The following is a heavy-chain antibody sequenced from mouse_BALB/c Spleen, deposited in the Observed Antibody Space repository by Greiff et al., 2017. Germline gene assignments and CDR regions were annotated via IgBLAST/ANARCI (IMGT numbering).Heavy chain of an antibody. Sequence: QVQLQQSGPELVKPGASVRISCKASGYTFTSYYIHWVKQRPGQGLEWIGWIYPGNVNTKYNEKFKGKATLTADKSSSTAYMQLSSLTSEDSAVYFCARSPGYYWRMDYWGQGTSVTVSS. J-gene: IGHJ4*01. CDR3: ARSPGYYWRMDY. D-gene: IGHD2-3*01. CDR2: IYPGNVNT. V-gene: IGHV1S56*01. CDR1: GYTFTSYY.